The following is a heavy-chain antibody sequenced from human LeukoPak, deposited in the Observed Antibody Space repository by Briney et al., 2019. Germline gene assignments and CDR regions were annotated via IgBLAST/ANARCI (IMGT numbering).Heavy chain of an antibody. J-gene: IGHJ4*02. Sequence: ASVKVSCKASGYTFTSYDINWVRQATGQGLEWMGWMNPNSGNTGYVQKFQGRVTMTRNTSISTAYMELSSLRSEDTAVYYCARDLGPEYSSSSAIDYWGQGTLVTVSS. CDR3: ARDLGPEYSSSSAIDY. D-gene: IGHD6-6*01. CDR2: MNPNSGNT. CDR1: GYTFTSYD. V-gene: IGHV1-8*01.